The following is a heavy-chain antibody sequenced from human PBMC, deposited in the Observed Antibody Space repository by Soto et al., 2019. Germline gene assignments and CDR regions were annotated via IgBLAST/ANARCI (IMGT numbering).Heavy chain of an antibody. Sequence: GGSLRLSCVASGFPFNTYGMNWVRQAPGKGLEWVSYISSTSGTIYYADSVKGRFTISRDNAKNSLYLQLNSLRDDDTSLYYCTRDLGIRGTITPDYWGQGTLVTVSS. CDR3: TRDLGIRGTITPDY. CDR1: GFPFNTYG. J-gene: IGHJ4*02. D-gene: IGHD1-1*01. CDR2: ISSTSGTI. V-gene: IGHV3-48*02.